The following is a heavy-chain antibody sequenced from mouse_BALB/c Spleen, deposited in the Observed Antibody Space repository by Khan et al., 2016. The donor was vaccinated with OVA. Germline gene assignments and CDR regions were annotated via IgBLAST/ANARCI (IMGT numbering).Heavy chain of an antibody. V-gene: IGHV1-4*01. CDR1: GYTFTSYT. CDR2: INPVSDYT. Sequence: VQLLESGAELTRPGASVKMSCKASGYTFTSYTMHWVKQRPGQGLEWIGYINPVSDYTNYNQNFKDKATLTADKSSSTAYMQLRSLTSEDSAVYYCAKEGAYYRSDGWFAYWGQGTLVTVST. D-gene: IGHD2-14*01. J-gene: IGHJ3*01. CDR3: AKEGAYYRSDGWFAY.